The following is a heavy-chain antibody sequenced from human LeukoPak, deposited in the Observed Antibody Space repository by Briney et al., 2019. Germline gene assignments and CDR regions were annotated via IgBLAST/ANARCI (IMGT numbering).Heavy chain of an antibody. CDR2: VSTSSSYI. CDR1: GFTFSSYS. V-gene: IGHV3-21*01. J-gene: IGHJ4*02. Sequence: PGGSLRLSCAASGFTFSSYSMNWVRQAPGKGLEWVSSVSTSSSYIYYADSVKGRFTISRDNAKKSLYLLMNSLRAEDTAVYYCARDDPVVYATYDHWGQGTLVTVSS. CDR3: ARDDPVVYATYDH. D-gene: IGHD2-8*02.